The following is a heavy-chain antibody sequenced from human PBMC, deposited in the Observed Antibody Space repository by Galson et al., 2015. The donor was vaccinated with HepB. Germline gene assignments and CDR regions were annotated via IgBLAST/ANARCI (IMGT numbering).Heavy chain of an antibody. V-gene: IGHV3-23*01. CDR3: AKDRYYYETTGPPGDFDY. CDR2: IGGSGDST. Sequence: SLRLSCAASGVTFSTYAMSWVRQAPGKGPEWVSTIGGSGDSTSYADSVKGRFTISRDNSKNTLYLQMNSLRAEDTAVYYCAKDRYYYETTGPPGDFDYWGQGTLVTVSS. J-gene: IGHJ4*02. D-gene: IGHD3-22*01. CDR1: GVTFSTYA.